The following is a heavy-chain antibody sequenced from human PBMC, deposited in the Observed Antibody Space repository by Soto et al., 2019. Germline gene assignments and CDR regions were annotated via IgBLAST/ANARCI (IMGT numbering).Heavy chain of an antibody. CDR3: ARDLISTSAVAGWPPSGYYYYGMDV. CDR1: GFTFSSYA. Sequence: GGSLRLSCAASGFTFSSYAMHWVRQAPGKGLEWVAVISYDGSNKYYADSVKGRFTISRDNSKNTLYLQMNSLRAEDTAVYYSARDLISTSAVAGWPPSGYYYYGMDVWGQGTTVTVSS. V-gene: IGHV3-30-3*01. J-gene: IGHJ6*02. D-gene: IGHD6-19*01. CDR2: ISYDGSNK.